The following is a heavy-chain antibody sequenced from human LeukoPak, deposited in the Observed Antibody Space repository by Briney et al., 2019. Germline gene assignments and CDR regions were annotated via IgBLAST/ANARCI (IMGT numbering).Heavy chain of an antibody. CDR3: ATFPYYDYNWFDP. CDR1: GGTFSSYA. CDR2: ITPIFGTA. D-gene: IGHD3-3*01. Sequence: SVKVSCKASGGTFSSYAISWVRQAPGQGLEWMGGITPIFGTAKYAQKFQGRVTMTEDTSTDTAYMELSSLRSEDTAVYYCATFPYYDYNWFDPWGQGTLVTVSS. J-gene: IGHJ5*02. V-gene: IGHV1-69*06.